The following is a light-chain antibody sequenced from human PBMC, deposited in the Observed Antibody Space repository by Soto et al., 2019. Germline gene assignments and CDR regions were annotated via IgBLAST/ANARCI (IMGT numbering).Light chain of an antibody. CDR3: QQYNSYSKT. J-gene: IGKJ1*01. CDR1: QSNSSY. CDR2: AAS. V-gene: IGKV1-5*01. Sequence: DVQMTQSPSSLSASVGDRVTTTCRPSQSNSSYLNGDRQKPGKAPNLLIYAASSLQRGVPSRFSGSGSGTEFTLTISSLQPDDFATYYCQQYNSYSKTFGQGTKV.